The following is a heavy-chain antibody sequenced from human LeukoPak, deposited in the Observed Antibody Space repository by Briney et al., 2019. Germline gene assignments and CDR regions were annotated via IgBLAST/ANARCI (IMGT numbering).Heavy chain of an antibody. CDR2: ISSSSSYI. D-gene: IGHD6-6*01. CDR1: GLTFSSHA. V-gene: IGHV3-21*01. CDR3: AKDQYTSSSYAFDI. J-gene: IGHJ3*02. Sequence: GGSLRLSCVASGLTFSSHAMTWVRQAPGKGLEWVSSISSSSSYIYYADSVKGRFTISRDNAKNSLYLQMNSLRADDTAVYHCAKDQYTSSSYAFDIWGQGTMVTVSS.